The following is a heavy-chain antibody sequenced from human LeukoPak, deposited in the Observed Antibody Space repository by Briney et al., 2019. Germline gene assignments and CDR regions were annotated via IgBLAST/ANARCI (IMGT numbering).Heavy chain of an antibody. Sequence: GGSLRLSCAASGFTFSDYYMSWIRQAPGKGLEWVSYISSSGSTIYYADSVKGRFTISRDNAKNSLYLQMNSLRSEDTAVYYCAKASVYWYFDLWGRGTLVTVSS. CDR3: AKASVYWYFDL. V-gene: IGHV3-11*01. CDR1: GFTFSDYY. J-gene: IGHJ2*01. CDR2: ISSSGSTI.